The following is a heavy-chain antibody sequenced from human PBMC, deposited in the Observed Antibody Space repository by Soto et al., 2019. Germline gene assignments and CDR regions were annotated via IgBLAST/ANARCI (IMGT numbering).Heavy chain of an antibody. V-gene: IGHV4-30-2*01. CDR2: IYHSGSS. CDR1: GGSIGSGGYS. J-gene: IGHJ4*02. D-gene: IGHD2-8*02. CDR3: ARDKITGLFDY. Sequence: PSETLSLTCAVSGGSIGSGGYSWSWIRQPPGKGLEWIGYIYHSGSSYYNSSLKSRVTISVDTSKNQFSLKLTSVTAADTAVYYCARDKITGLFDYWGQGTLVTVSS.